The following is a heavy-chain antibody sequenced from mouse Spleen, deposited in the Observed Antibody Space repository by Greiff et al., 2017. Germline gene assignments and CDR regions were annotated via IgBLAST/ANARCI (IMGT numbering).Heavy chain of an antibody. V-gene: IGHV5-4*01. CDR1: GFTFSSYA. Sequence: EVMLVESGGGLVKPGGSLKLSCAASGFTFSSYAMSWVRQTPEKRLEWVATISDGGSYTYYPDNVKGRFTISRDNAKNNLYLQMSHLKSEDTAMYYCARDSSGDYFDYWGQGTTLTVSS. CDR3: ARDSSGDYFDY. CDR2: ISDGGSYT. D-gene: IGHD1-3*01. J-gene: IGHJ2*01.